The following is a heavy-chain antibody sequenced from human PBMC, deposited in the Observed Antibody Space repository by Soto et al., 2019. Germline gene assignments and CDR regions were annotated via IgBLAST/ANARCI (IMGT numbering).Heavy chain of an antibody. CDR2: ISSSSSYI. J-gene: IGHJ4*02. V-gene: IGHV3-21*01. Sequence: TGGSLRLSCAASGFTFSSYSMNWVRQAPGKGLEWVSSISSSSSYIYYADSVKGRFTISRDNAKNSLYLQMNSLRAEDTAVYYCAPSSSSWYDYWGQGTLVTVSS. CDR3: APSSSSWYDY. D-gene: IGHD6-13*01. CDR1: GFTFSSYS.